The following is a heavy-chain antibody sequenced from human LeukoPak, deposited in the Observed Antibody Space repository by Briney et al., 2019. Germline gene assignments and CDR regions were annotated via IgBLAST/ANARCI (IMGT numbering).Heavy chain of an antibody. Sequence: ASVKVSCKASGYTFTGYYMHWVRQAPGQGLEWMGWINPNSGGTNYAQKFQGRVTMTRDTSISTAYMELSRLRSDDTAVYYCARGAHIVVVPAAMGAFDIWGQGTMVTVSS. D-gene: IGHD2-2*01. V-gene: IGHV1-2*02. CDR3: ARGAHIVVVPAAMGAFDI. J-gene: IGHJ3*02. CDR2: INPNSGGT. CDR1: GYTFTGYY.